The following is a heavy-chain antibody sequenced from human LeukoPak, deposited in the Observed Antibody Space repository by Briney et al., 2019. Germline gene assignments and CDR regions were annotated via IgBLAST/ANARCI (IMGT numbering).Heavy chain of an antibody. CDR2: ISYDGSNK. Sequence: GRSLRLSCAASGFTFSSYGMHWVRQAPGKGLEWVAVISYDGSNKYYADSVKGRFTISRDNSKNTLYLQMNSLRAEDTAVYYCARGSPYYYDSPDAFDIWGQGTMVTVSS. D-gene: IGHD3-22*01. CDR1: GFTFSSYG. J-gene: IGHJ3*02. CDR3: ARGSPYYYDSPDAFDI. V-gene: IGHV3-30*19.